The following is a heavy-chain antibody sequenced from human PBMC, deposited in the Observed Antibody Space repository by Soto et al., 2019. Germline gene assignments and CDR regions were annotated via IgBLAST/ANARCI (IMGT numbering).Heavy chain of an antibody. CDR3: ARDRADYGDYEGEDYYYYGMDV. Sequence: QVQLQESGPGLVKPSQTLSLTCTVSGGSISSGDYYWSWIRQPPGKGLEWIGYIYYSGSTYYNPSPKRRVTISVDTSKNQFSLKLSSVTAADTAVYYCARDRADYGDYEGEDYYYYGMDVWGQGTTVTVSS. CDR2: IYYSGST. V-gene: IGHV4-30-4*01. CDR1: GGSISSGDYY. D-gene: IGHD4-17*01. J-gene: IGHJ6*02.